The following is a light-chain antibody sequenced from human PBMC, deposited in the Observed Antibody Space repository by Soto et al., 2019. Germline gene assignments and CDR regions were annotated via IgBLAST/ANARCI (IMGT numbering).Light chain of an antibody. J-gene: IGKJ4*01. CDR2: DAS. CDR3: QQRSSWPLT. Sequence: ETVLTQSPATLSLSPGERAILSCRASQSVSTYLAWYQQKPGQAPRLLISDASNRATGIPARFSGSGSGTDFTLTISSLEPQDVAVYYGQQRSSWPLTFGGGTKVEIK. CDR1: QSVSTY. V-gene: IGKV3-11*01.